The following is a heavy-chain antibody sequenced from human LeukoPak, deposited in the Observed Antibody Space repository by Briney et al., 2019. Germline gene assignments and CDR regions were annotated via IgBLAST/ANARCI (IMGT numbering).Heavy chain of an antibody. Sequence: GASVKVSCKASGYTFTSYDINWVRQATGQGLEWMGWMNPNSGNTGYAQKFQGRVTMTRNTSISTAYMELSSLRSEDTAAYYCALIGGRRPVDIAFDIWGQGTMVTVSS. D-gene: IGHD3-16*01. CDR2: MNPNSGNT. CDR1: GYTFTSYD. J-gene: IGHJ3*02. CDR3: ALIGGRRPVDIAFDI. V-gene: IGHV1-8*01.